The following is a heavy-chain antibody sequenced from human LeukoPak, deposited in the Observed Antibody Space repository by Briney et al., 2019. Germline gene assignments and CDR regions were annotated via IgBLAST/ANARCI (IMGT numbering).Heavy chain of an antibody. D-gene: IGHD3-10*01. CDR2: IYYSGST. Sequence: SETLSPTCTVSGGSISSGDYYWSWIHQPPGKGLEWIGYIYYSGSTYYNPSLKSRVTISVDTSKNQFSLKLSSVTAADTAVYYCAREGVATAHWGQGTLVTVSS. CDR1: GGSISSGDYY. J-gene: IGHJ4*02. V-gene: IGHV4-30-4*01. CDR3: AREGVATAH.